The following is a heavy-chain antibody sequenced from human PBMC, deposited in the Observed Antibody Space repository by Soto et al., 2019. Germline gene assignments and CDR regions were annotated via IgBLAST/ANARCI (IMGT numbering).Heavy chain of an antibody. J-gene: IGHJ4*02. CDR1: GFTVSNNY. Sequence: PGGSLRLSCAASGFTVSNNYMTWVRQAPGKGLEWVSAIYSGGSTYYADSVKGRFTISRDNARNTLHLHMNSLRPEDTAMYYCVRDQDTYGKAVLDSWCQGTLVTVSS. D-gene: IGHD3-10*01. CDR2: IYSGGST. CDR3: VRDQDTYGKAVLDS. V-gene: IGHV3-53*01.